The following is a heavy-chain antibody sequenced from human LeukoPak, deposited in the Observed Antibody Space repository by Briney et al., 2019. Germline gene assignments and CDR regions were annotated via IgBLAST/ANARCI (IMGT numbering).Heavy chain of an antibody. Sequence: SETLSLTCTGSGGSISSYYWSWIRQPPGKGLKWIGSIYYSGSTYYNPSLKSRVTISVDTSKNQFSLKLSSVTAADTAVYYCASARRRDIVVVPAAAFDYWGQGTLVTVSS. CDR3: ASARRRDIVVVPAAAFDY. CDR2: IYYSGST. D-gene: IGHD2-2*01. CDR1: GGSISSYY. V-gene: IGHV4-39*01. J-gene: IGHJ4*02.